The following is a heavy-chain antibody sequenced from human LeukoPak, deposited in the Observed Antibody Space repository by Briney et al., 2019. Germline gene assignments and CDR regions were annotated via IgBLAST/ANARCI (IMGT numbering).Heavy chain of an antibody. Sequence: GGSLRLSCAASGFTFSSYAMSWVRQAPGKGLEWVSTISTSGGSTYYADSVKGRFTISRDNSKNTLYLQMNSLRAEDTAVYYCAKEGIRYSYGCWGQGTLVTVSS. J-gene: IGHJ4*02. V-gene: IGHV3-23*01. CDR3: AKEGIRYSYGC. CDR2: ISTSGGST. CDR1: GFTFSSYA. D-gene: IGHD5-18*01.